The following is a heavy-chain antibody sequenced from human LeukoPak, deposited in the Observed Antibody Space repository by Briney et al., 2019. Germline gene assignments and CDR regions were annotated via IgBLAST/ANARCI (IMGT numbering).Heavy chain of an antibody. J-gene: IGHJ5*02. CDR2: ISHSGST. V-gene: IGHV4-34*01. Sequence: SETLSLTCAVYGGSFSGYYWSWIRQPPGKGLEWIGEISHSGSTNYNPSLKSRVTISVDTSKNQFSLKLSSVTAADTAVYYCARDAMVITTNWFDPWGQGTLVTVSS. D-gene: IGHD3-22*01. CDR3: ARDAMVITTNWFDP. CDR1: GGSFSGYY.